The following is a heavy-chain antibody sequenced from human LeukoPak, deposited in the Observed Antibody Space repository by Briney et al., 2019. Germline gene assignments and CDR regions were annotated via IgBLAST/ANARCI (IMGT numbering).Heavy chain of an antibody. J-gene: IGHJ4*02. Sequence: GGSLRLSCAASGFTFSSYSMNWVRQAPGKGLEWVSYISSRSSTIYYADSVKGRFTISRDNSKNTLYLQMNSLRAEDTAVYYCAKSHGYSYGFDYWGQGTLVTVSS. V-gene: IGHV3-48*01. CDR2: ISSRSSTI. CDR1: GFTFSSYS. D-gene: IGHD5-18*01. CDR3: AKSHGYSYGFDY.